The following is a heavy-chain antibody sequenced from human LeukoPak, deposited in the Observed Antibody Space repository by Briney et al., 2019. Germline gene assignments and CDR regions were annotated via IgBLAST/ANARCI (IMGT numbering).Heavy chain of an antibody. CDR3: ARDRLGHDAFDI. Sequence: SETLSLTCTVSGYSISSGYYWAWIRQPPGKGLEWIGYIYHSGSTYYNPSLKSRVTISVDRSKNQFSLKLSSVTAADTAVYYCARDRLGHDAFDIWGQGTMVTVSS. V-gene: IGHV4-38-2*02. CDR1: GYSISSGYY. J-gene: IGHJ3*02. D-gene: IGHD5-12*01. CDR2: IYHSGST.